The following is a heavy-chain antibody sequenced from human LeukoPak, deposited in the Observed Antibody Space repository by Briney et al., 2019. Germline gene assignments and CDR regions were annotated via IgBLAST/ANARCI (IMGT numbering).Heavy chain of an antibody. CDR2: ISAYNGNT. D-gene: IGHD3-10*01. CDR3: ARGRITMVRGVITSYYFDY. V-gene: IGHV1-18*01. J-gene: IGHJ4*02. Sequence: ASVKVSCKASGYTFTSYGISWVRQAPGQGLEWMGWISAYNGNTNYAQKLQGRVTMTTDTSTSTAYMELRSLRSDDTAVYYCARGRITMVRGVITSYYFDYWGQGTLVTVSS. CDR1: GYTFTSYG.